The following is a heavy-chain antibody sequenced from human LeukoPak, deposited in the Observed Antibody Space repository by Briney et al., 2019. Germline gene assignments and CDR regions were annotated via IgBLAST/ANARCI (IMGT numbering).Heavy chain of an antibody. J-gene: IGHJ5*02. CDR1: GGSISSSNYY. Sequence: SETLSLTCSVSGGSISSSNYYWGWIRQPPGKGLEWIGSIYYSGNTYYSPSLKSRLTISVDTSKNQFSLKLSSVTAADTAVYYCARDLNSSGYSYWFDPWGQGTLVTVSS. D-gene: IGHD3-22*01. V-gene: IGHV4-39*02. CDR3: ARDLNSSGYSYWFDP. CDR2: IYYSGNT.